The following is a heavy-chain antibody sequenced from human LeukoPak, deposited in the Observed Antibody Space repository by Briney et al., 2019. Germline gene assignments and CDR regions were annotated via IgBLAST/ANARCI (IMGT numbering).Heavy chain of an antibody. J-gene: IGHJ4*02. Sequence: GGSLRLSCTASGFTFSSYAIHWVRQAPGKGLDWVAFISYDGSNKYYADSVKGRFTISRDNSKNTLYLQTNSLRGEDTAVYYCAKEGGDRGYFDYWGQGTLVTVSS. V-gene: IGHV3-30*04. D-gene: IGHD3-16*01. CDR2: ISYDGSNK. CDR3: AKEGGDRGYFDY. CDR1: GFTFSSYA.